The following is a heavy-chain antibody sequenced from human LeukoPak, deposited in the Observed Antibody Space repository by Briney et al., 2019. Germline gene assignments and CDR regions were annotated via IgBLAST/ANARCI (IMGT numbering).Heavy chain of an antibody. V-gene: IGHV1-2*02. CDR3: ARGGTIFGVVIIGRAFDY. CDR1: GYSFTSYG. CDR2: INPNSGGT. J-gene: IGHJ4*02. D-gene: IGHD3-3*01. Sequence: ASVKVSCKASGYSFTSYGISWVRQAPGQGLEWMGWINPNSGGTNYAQKFQGRVTMTRDTSISTAYMELSRLRSDDTAVYYCARGGTIFGVVIIGRAFDYWGQGTLVTVSS.